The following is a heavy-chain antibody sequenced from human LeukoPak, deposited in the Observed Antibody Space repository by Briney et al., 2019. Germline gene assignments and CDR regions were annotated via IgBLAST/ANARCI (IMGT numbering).Heavy chain of an antibody. J-gene: IGHJ4*02. CDR3: GSNRRGFGRSGPIGY. CDR2: INRSGST. V-gene: IGHV4-34*01. Sequence: SETLSLTCAVYGGSFSGYYWSWIRQPPGKGLEWIGEINRSGSTNYNPSLKSRVTISVDTSKNQFSLKLSSVTAADTAVYYCGSNRRGFGRSGPIGYWGQGTLVTVSS. CDR1: GGSFSGYY. D-gene: IGHD1-26*01.